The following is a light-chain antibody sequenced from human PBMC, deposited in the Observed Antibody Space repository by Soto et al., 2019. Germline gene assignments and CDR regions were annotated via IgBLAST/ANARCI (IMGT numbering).Light chain of an antibody. CDR2: GAS. J-gene: IGKJ1*01. CDR3: QQYVSPPWT. V-gene: IGKV3-20*01. Sequence: EIVLRQSPGTLSLSPGERATLSCRASQSLSKTYLAWYQKKPGQAPRLLIDGASSRATGTPDRFSGSGSGTDFTLTISRLEPEDFAVYYCQQYVSPPWTFGQGTKVEIK. CDR1: QSLSKTY.